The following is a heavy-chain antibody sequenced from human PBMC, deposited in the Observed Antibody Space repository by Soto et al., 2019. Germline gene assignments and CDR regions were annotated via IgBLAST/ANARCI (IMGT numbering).Heavy chain of an antibody. Sequence: SVKVSCKASGGTFSSYAISWVRQAPGQGLEWMGGIIPIFGTANYAQKFQGRVTITADESTSTAYMELSSLRSEDTAVYYCVRDRDRGFVSSFDYWGKGTLVTVPS. D-gene: IGHD3-10*01. CDR2: IIPIFGTA. V-gene: IGHV1-69*13. J-gene: IGHJ4*02. CDR3: VRDRDRGFVSSFDY. CDR1: GGTFSSYA.